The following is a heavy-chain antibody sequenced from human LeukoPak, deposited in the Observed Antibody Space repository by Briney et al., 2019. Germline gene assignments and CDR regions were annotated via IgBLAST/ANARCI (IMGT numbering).Heavy chain of an antibody. V-gene: IGHV3-23*01. CDR2: ISGGGGST. D-gene: IGHD4-17*01. Sequence: GGSLRLSCAASGFTFSSYAMNWVRQAPGKGLEWVSGISGGGGSTYYADSVKARFTISRDNSKNTLYLQVNSLRAEDTAVYYCAKAPLLTTVTHFDYWGQGTLVTVSS. J-gene: IGHJ4*02. CDR3: AKAPLLTTVTHFDY. CDR1: GFTFSSYA.